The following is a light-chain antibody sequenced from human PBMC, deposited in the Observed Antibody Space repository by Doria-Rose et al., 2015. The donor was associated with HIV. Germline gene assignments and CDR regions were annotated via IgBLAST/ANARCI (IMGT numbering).Light chain of an antibody. CDR3: QQYNTYPYT. CDR1: QSISNW. CDR2: KAS. Sequence: TQSPSTLSASVGDRVTITCRASQSISNWLAWYQQKPGKAPNLLIYKASTLQNGVSSRFSGNESGTEFTLTISSLQPEDFVTYYCQQYNTYPYTFGQGTKPEIK. V-gene: IGKV1-5*03. J-gene: IGKJ2*01.